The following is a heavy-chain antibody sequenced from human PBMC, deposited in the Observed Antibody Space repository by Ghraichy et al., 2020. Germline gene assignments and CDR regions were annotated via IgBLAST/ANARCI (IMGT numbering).Heavy chain of an antibody. V-gene: IGHV3-15*01. Sequence: SCAASGFTFNNAWMSWVRQAPGKGLEWVGRVMTKTDGGSTDYAAPVKGRFTMSRDDSKNTLYLQMNSLKTEDTALYYCTTGFGDHWGQGTLVTVSS. J-gene: IGHJ4*02. CDR3: TTGFGDH. D-gene: IGHD3-10*01. CDR1: GFTFNNAW. CDR2: VMTKTDGGST.